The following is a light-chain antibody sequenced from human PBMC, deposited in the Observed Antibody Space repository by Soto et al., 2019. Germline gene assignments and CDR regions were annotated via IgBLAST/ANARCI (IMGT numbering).Light chain of an antibody. CDR3: QQSYSNPLT. CDR2: AAS. CDR1: QNISNY. Sequence: DIQMTQSPSALSASGGDRDTITCRASQNISNYLNWYQQKPGKAPKLLIYAASSLQSGVPSRFSGSGSGADFTLTFSSLQPEDFATYFCQQSYSNPLTFGGGTKVDIK. V-gene: IGKV1-39*01. J-gene: IGKJ4*01.